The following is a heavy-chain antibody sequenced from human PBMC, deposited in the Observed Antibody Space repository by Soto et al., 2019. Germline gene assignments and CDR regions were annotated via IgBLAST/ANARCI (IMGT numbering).Heavy chain of an antibody. D-gene: IGHD2-15*01. Sequence: EVQLVESGGGLVKPGASLRLSCAASGFTFSSYSMNWVRQAPGKGLEWVSSISSSRGYTSYADSVKGRFTISRDNAKNSLYLQMDSLRAEDTAVYYCARGRSLNTNMDYWGQGALVTVSS. V-gene: IGHV3-21*01. J-gene: IGHJ4*02. CDR1: GFTFSSYS. CDR2: ISSSRGYT. CDR3: ARGRSLNTNMDY.